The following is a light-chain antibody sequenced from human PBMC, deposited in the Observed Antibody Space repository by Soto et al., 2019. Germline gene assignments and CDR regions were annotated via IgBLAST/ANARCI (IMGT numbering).Light chain of an antibody. Sequence: QSVLTQPPSVSAAPGQEVIISCSGSSSNIGNNFVSWYQQFPRTAPKLLIFDNSRRPSGVPDRFSGSKSGTSAALGITGLQTGDEADYYCATWDNSLSNWVFGGGTKVTVL. V-gene: IGLV1-51*01. CDR1: SSNIGNNF. CDR2: DNS. CDR3: ATWDNSLSNWV. J-gene: IGLJ3*02.